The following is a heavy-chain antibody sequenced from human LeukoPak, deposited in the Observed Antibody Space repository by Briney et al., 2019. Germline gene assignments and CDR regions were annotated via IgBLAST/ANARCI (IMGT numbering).Heavy chain of an antibody. CDR1: GGSISSYY. V-gene: IGHV4-59*01. D-gene: IGHD6-6*01. Sequence: SETLSLTCTVSGGSISSYYWSWIRQPPGKGLEWIGYIYYSGSTNYNPSLKSRVTISVDTSKNQFSLKLRSVTAADTAVYYCAREGGIAARPFDYWGQGTLVTVSS. CDR3: AREGGIAARPFDY. CDR2: IYYSGST. J-gene: IGHJ4*02.